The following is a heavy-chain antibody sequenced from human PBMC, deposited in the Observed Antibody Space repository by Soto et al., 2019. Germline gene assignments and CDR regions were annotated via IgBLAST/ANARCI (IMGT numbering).Heavy chain of an antibody. J-gene: IGHJ6*02. CDR2: IIPIFGTA. Sequence: AVKVSCKASGGTFSSYAISWVRQAPGQGLEWMGGIIPIFGTANYAQKFQGRVTITADESTSTAYMELSSLRSEDTAVYYCARDSCGGDCYPGHYYYYGMDVWGQGTTVTVSS. D-gene: IGHD2-21*02. CDR1: GGTFSSYA. V-gene: IGHV1-69*13. CDR3: ARDSCGGDCYPGHYYYYGMDV.